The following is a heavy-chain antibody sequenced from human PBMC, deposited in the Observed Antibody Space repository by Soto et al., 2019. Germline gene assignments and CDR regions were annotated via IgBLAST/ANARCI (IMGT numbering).Heavy chain of an antibody. CDR1: GGTFSSYA. D-gene: IGHD3-10*01. V-gene: IGHV1-69*01. J-gene: IGHJ6*02. CDR3: SGALLWFGVGIDV. Sequence: QVQLVQSGAEVKKPGSSVKVSCKASGGTFSSYAISWVRQAPGQGLEWMGGIIPIFGTANYAQKFQGRVTITAGESTSNAYLELSSLRSEDTAVDYCSGALLWFGVGIDVWGQGTTVTVSS. CDR2: IIPIFGTA.